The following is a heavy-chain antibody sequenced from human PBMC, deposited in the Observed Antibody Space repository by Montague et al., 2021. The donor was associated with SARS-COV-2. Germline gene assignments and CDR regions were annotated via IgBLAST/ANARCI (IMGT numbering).Heavy chain of an antibody. CDR1: GDSMSSDRYY. V-gene: IGHV4-39*01. CDR2: IFSAGDT. J-gene: IGHJ4*02. CDR3: ARQGLGFCNGGSCFSTLAF. Sequence: SETLSLTCSVSGDSMSSDRYYWGWIRQPPGKGLEWITCIFSAGDTYYNPSLKSRVTIFLDTSKNQFPLNLDSVTAADTAVYYCARQGLGFCNGGSCFSTLAFWGQGILVAVSS. D-gene: IGHD2-15*01.